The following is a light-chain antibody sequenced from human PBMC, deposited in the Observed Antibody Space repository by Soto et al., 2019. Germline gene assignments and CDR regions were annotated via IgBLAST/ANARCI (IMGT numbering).Light chain of an antibody. V-gene: IGKV1-39*01. CDR1: QGISTY. J-gene: IGKJ5*01. CDR2: AAS. Sequence: TPSPQSPSSLSASVGDRVTLSCRASQGISTYVAWYQQQPGKAPKLPSYAASTLQSGVPSRGSGSESGTDFTLTIRSLQPEDCATYYCQQSYSTPITFGQRTRLEIK. CDR3: QQSYSTPIT.